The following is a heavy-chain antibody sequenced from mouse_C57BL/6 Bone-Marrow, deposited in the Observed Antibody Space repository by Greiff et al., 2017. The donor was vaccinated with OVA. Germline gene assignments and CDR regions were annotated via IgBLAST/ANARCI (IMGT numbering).Heavy chain of an antibody. V-gene: IGHV5-6*01. CDR2: ISSGGSYT. CDR3: ARPTCKRGMDY. CDR1: GFTFSSYG. Sequence: EVQLVESGGDLVKPGGSLKLSCAASGFTFSSYGMSWVRQTPDKRLEWVATISSGGSYTYYPDSVTGRFTISRDTAKNTLYLQMSSLKSEDTAMYYCARPTCKRGMDYWGQGTSVTVSS. J-gene: IGHJ4*01.